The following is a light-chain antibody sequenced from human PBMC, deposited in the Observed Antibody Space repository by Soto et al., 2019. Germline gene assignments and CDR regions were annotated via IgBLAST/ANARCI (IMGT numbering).Light chain of an antibody. CDR2: DAP. Sequence: DIQLTQSPSTLSASVGDRVTLTCRASQNINNWLAWYQQKPGKAPKVLIYDAPSLESGVPSRFSGSGSRTEFTLTISSLQPDDFATYYCQQYDGNFGPGTKVDIK. V-gene: IGKV1-5*01. CDR1: QNINNW. J-gene: IGKJ3*01. CDR3: QQYDGN.